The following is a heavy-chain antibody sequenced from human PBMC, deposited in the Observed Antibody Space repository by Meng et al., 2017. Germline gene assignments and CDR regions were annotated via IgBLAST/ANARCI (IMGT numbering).Heavy chain of an antibody. V-gene: IGHV3-30*04. D-gene: IGHD3-10*01. CDR2: ISYDGSNK. CDR3: ARKILPYGSGTGGFDY. J-gene: IGHJ4*02. Sequence: GESLKISCAASGFTFSSFEMKWVRQAPGKGLEWVAVISYDGSNKYYADSVKGRFTISRDNSKNTLYLQMNSLRAEDTAVYYCARKILPYGSGTGGFDYWGQGTLVTVSS. CDR1: GFTFSSFE.